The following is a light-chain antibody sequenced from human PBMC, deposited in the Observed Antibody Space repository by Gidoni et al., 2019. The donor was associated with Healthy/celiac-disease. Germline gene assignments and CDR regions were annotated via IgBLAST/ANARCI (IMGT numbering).Light chain of an antibody. CDR1: QSVLYSSNNKNY. V-gene: IGKV4-1*01. CDR3: QQYYSTRPIT. CDR2: WAS. J-gene: IGKJ5*01. Sequence: DIVMTQSPDSLAVPLGERATINCKSSQSVLYSSNNKNYLAWYQQKPGQPPKLLIYWASTRESRVPDRFSGSGSGTDFTLTISSMQAEDVAVYYCQQYYSTRPITFGQGTRLEIK.